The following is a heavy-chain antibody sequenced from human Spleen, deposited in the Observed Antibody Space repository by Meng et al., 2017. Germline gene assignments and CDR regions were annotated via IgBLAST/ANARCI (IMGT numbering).Heavy chain of an antibody. CDR1: GFSFVTYW. CDR2: IKQDGSEK. Sequence: GGSLRLSCAASGFSFVTYWMSWVRQAPGKGLEWVANIKQDGSEKYYVDSVKGRFTISRDNAKNSLYLQMNSLRAEDTAVYYCATDDSSGSYVFHYYGMDVWGQGTTVTVSS. CDR3: ATDDSSGSYVFHYYGMDV. J-gene: IGHJ6*02. V-gene: IGHV3-7*01. D-gene: IGHD3-22*01.